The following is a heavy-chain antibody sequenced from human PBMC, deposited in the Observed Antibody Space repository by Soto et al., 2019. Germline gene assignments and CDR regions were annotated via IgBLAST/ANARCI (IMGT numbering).Heavy chain of an antibody. J-gene: IGHJ4*02. V-gene: IGHV4-31*03. CDR3: ARGPDYDFWSGEPYFDY. CDR2: IYYSGST. Sequence: SEALSLTCTVSVGSISSGGYYWSWIRQHPGKGLEWIGYIYYSGSTYYNPSLKSRVTISVDTSKNQFSLKLSSVTAADTAVYYCARGPDYDFWSGEPYFDYWGQGTLVTVSS. CDR1: VGSISSGGYY. D-gene: IGHD3-3*01.